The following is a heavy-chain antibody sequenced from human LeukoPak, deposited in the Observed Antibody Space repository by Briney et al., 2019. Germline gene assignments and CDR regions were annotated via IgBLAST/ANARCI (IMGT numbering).Heavy chain of an antibody. D-gene: IGHD5-18*01. CDR1: GGTFSSYA. J-gene: IGHJ6*02. CDR3: ARKGYSYGFAPWVEREYYYGMDV. CDR2: IIPIFGTA. Sequence: SVKVSCKASGGTFSSYANSWVRQAPGQGLEWMGGIIPIFGTANYAQKFQGRVTITADESTSTAYMELSSPRSEDTAVYYCARKGYSYGFAPWVEREYYYGMDVWGQGTTVTVSS. V-gene: IGHV1-69*13.